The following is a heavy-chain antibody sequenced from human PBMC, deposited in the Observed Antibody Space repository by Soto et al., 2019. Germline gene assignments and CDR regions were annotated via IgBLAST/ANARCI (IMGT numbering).Heavy chain of an antibody. CDR3: ARGYSNYYYYGMDV. CDR1: GFTFSSYG. D-gene: IGHD4-4*01. V-gene: IGHV3-33*01. J-gene: IGHJ6*02. Sequence: GGSLRLSCAGSGFTFSSYGMHWVRRAPGKGLEWVAVIWYDGSNKYYADSVKGRFTISRDNSKNTLYLQMNSLRAEDTAVYYCARGYSNYYYYGMDVWGQGTTVTVSS. CDR2: IWYDGSNK.